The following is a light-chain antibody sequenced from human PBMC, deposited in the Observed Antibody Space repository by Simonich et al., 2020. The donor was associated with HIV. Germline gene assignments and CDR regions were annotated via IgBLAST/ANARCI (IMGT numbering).Light chain of an antibody. CDR3: QQFNSNPRT. Sequence: AIQLTQSPSSLSASVGVRVTITCRASQGISSALVWYQQKPGKAPKVLIYDASTLESGVPSRFSGSGSGTDFTLTISSLQPEDFATYFCQQFNSNPRTFGQGTRLEIK. J-gene: IGKJ5*01. V-gene: IGKV1-13*02. CDR1: QGISSA. CDR2: DAS.